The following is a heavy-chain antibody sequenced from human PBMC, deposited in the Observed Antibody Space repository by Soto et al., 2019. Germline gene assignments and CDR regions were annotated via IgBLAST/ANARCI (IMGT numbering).Heavy chain of an antibody. D-gene: IGHD3-9*01. V-gene: IGHV3-23*01. CDR2: ISGGGGST. CDR1: GFTFTSYA. CDR3: AKAGGYDILTGYRNRFDP. Sequence: EVQLLESGGGLVQPGGSLRLSYAASGFTFTSYAMSWVRQAPGKGLEWVSGISGGGGSTYYADSVKGRFTISRDNSKNTLYLQMNSLRAEDTAVYYCAKAGGYDILTGYRNRFDPWGQGTLVTVSS. J-gene: IGHJ5*02.